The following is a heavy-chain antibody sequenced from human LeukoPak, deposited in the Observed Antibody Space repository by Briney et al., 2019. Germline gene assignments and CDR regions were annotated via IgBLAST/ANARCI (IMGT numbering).Heavy chain of an antibody. D-gene: IGHD1-26*01. J-gene: IGHJ6*03. V-gene: IGHV1-24*01. Sequence: ASVKVSCKVSGYTLTELSMHWVRQAPGKGLEWMGGFDPEDGETIYAQKFQGRVTMTEDTSTDTAYMELSSLRSEDTAVYYCATVSGSYPTHDYMDVWGKGTTVTVSS. CDR1: GYTLTELS. CDR3: ATVSGSYPTHDYMDV. CDR2: FDPEDGET.